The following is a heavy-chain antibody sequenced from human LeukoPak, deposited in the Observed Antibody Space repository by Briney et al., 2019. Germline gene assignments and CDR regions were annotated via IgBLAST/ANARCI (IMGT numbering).Heavy chain of an antibody. V-gene: IGHV4-59*01. D-gene: IGHD1-14*01. CDR2: VWYSGTT. Sequence: SETLSLTCTVSGGSINDYYWYWMRQPPGKGLEWIGYVWYSGTTKYNPSLKSRVTISVDTSKNQFPLKLNYVTAADTAVYYCAKGGPEASAGLTWFDPWGQGTRVTVSS. J-gene: IGHJ5*02. CDR3: AKGGPEASAGLTWFDP. CDR1: GGSINDYY.